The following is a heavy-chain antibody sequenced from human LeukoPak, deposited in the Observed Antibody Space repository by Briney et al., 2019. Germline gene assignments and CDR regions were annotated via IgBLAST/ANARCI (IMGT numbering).Heavy chain of an antibody. CDR1: GFTFSSYS. D-gene: IGHD1-26*01. CDR2: ISGSGGST. CDR3: AFHSDKSLRVF. J-gene: IGHJ4*02. Sequence: GGSLRLSCAASGFTFSSYSMNWVRQAPGKGLEWVSGISGSGGSTYYADSVKGRFTISRDNSKNTVHLQSNSLRAEDTAVYYCAFHSDKSLRVFWGQGTLVTVSS. V-gene: IGHV3-23*01.